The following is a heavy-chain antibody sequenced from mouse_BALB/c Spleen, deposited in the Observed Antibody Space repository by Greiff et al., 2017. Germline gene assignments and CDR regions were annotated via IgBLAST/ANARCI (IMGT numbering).Heavy chain of an antibody. CDR3: ARQKNYGSSYAYYYAMDY. CDR1: GFTFSSYA. J-gene: IGHJ4*01. Sequence: EVQLVESGGGLVKPGGSLKLSCAASGFTFSSYAMSWVRQTPEKRLEWVATISSGGSYTYYPDSVKGRFTISRDNAKNTLYLQMSSLRSEDTAMYYCARQKNYGSSYAYYYAMDYWGQGTSVTVSS. D-gene: IGHD1-1*01. CDR2: ISSGGSYT. V-gene: IGHV5-9-3*01.